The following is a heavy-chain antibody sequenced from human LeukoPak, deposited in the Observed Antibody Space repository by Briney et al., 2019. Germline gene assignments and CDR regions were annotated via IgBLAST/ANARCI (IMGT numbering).Heavy chain of an antibody. CDR1: GGSISPYY. J-gene: IGHJ3*02. CDR2: IYYSGST. Sequence: PSETLSLTCTVSGGSISPYYWSWLRQPPGKGLEWIGYIYYSGSTNYNPSLKSRVTISVDTSKNQFSLKLSSVTAADTAVYYCARILRFLDLFSDGAFDIWGQGTMVTVSS. CDR3: ARILRFLDLFSDGAFDI. V-gene: IGHV4-59*01. D-gene: IGHD3-9*01.